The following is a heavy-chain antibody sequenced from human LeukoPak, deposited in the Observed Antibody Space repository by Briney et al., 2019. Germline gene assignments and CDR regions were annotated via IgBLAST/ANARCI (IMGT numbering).Heavy chain of an antibody. V-gene: IGHV4-39*01. CDR2: IYYSGST. CDR3: ARHVYSNYYFDY. CDR1: GASISSSSYY. J-gene: IGHJ4*02. Sequence: PSETLSLTCTVSGASISSSSYYWGWIRQPPGKGLEWIGSIYYSGSTYYNPSLKSRVTVSVDTSKNQVSLKLSSVTAADTAVYYCARHVYSNYYFDYWGQGTLVTVSS. D-gene: IGHD4-11*01.